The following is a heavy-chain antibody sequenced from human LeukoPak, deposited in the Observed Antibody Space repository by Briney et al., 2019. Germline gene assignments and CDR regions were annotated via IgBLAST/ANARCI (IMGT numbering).Heavy chain of an antibody. Sequence: SETLSLTCAVYGGSFSGYYWSWLRQPPGKGLEWVGEINHSGSTNYNPSLKSRVTISVDTSKNQFSLKLSSVTAADTAVYYCARGNYDFWSGYPLDYWGQGTLVTVSS. CDR1: GGSFSGYY. CDR3: ARGNYDFWSGYPLDY. J-gene: IGHJ4*02. V-gene: IGHV4-34*01. D-gene: IGHD3-3*01. CDR2: INHSGST.